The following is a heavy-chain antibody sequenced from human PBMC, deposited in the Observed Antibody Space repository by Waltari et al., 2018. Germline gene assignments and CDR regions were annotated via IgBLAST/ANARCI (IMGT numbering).Heavy chain of an antibody. CDR1: GSSFPSYC. CDR3: ARPYGGYEYNWFDP. CDR2: IYPGDSDT. J-gene: IGHJ5*02. Sequence: EVQLVPSGAEVKKPGESLKTSCKGSGSSFPSYCIGWVRQLPGKGLDWMGIIYPGDSDTRYSASFQGQVTISADKSISTAYLQWSSLKASDTAMYYYARPYGGYEYNWFDPWGQGTLVTVSS. V-gene: IGHV5-51*03. D-gene: IGHD5-12*01.